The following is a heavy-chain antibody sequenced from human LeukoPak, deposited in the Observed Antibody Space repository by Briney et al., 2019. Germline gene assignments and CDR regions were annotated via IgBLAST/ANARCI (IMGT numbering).Heavy chain of an antibody. V-gene: IGHV4-31*03. Sequence: SETLSLTCTVSGGSISSGGYYWSWIRQHPGKGLEWIGYIYYSGSTYYNPSLKSRVTISVDTSKNQFSLKLSSVTAADTAVYYCGRVGGSGDNFWSGYFKKTFWDGGQGTLVPVPS. CDR1: GGSISSGGYY. CDR2: IYYSGST. CDR3: GRVGGSGDNFWSGYFKKTFWD. D-gene: IGHD3-3*01. J-gene: IGHJ4*02.